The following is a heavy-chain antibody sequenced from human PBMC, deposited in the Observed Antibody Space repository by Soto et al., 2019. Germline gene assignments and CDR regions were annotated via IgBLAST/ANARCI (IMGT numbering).Heavy chain of an antibody. D-gene: IGHD3-16*02. Sequence: QVQLQQWGAGLLKPSETLSLTCAVYGGSFSGYYWSWIRQPPGKGLEWIGEINHSGSTNYNPSLKSRVTISVDTSKNQFSLKLSSVTAADTAVYYCARGDLLHLGELSLFRFDYWGQGTLVTVSS. CDR3: ARGDLLHLGELSLFRFDY. CDR1: GGSFSGYY. CDR2: INHSGST. V-gene: IGHV4-34*01. J-gene: IGHJ4*02.